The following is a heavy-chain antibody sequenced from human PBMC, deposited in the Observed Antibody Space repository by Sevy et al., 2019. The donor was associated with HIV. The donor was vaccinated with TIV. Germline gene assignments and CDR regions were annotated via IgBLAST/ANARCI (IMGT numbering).Heavy chain of an antibody. CDR3: ASSSGYYQTRFDY. Sequence: SETLSLTCAVSGYSISSGYYWGWIRQPPGKGLEWIGSIYHSGSTYYNPSLKSRVTISVDTSKNQFSLRLGSVTAADTAVYYCASSSGYYQTRFDYWGQGTLVTVSS. V-gene: IGHV4-38-2*01. CDR1: GYSISSGYY. J-gene: IGHJ4*02. CDR2: IYHSGST. D-gene: IGHD3-22*01.